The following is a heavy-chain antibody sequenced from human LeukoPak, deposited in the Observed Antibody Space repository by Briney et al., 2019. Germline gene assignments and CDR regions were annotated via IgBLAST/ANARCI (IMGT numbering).Heavy chain of an antibody. D-gene: IGHD5-18*01. CDR1: GYTFTSYG. CDR2: ISAYNGNT. J-gene: IGHJ5*02. CDR3: ARDRPIQLWSNNWFDP. Sequence: ASVKVSCKASGYTFTSYGISWVRQAPGQGLEWMGWISAYNGNTNYARKLQGRVTMTTDTSTSTAYMELRSLRSDDTAVYYCARDRPIQLWSNNWFDPWGQGTLVTVSS. V-gene: IGHV1-18*01.